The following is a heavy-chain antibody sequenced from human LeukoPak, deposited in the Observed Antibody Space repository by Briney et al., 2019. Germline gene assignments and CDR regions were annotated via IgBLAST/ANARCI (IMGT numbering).Heavy chain of an antibody. Sequence: SETLSLTCTVSGGSISSYYWSWIRQAPGKGLEWIGYIYYSGSTNYNPSLKSRVTISVDTSKNQFSLKLSSVTAADTAVYYCARYTDPGIAVAGSFDPWGQGTLVTVSS. J-gene: IGHJ5*02. D-gene: IGHD6-19*01. CDR3: ARYTDPGIAVAGSFDP. V-gene: IGHV4-59*01. CDR2: IYYSGST. CDR1: GGSISSYY.